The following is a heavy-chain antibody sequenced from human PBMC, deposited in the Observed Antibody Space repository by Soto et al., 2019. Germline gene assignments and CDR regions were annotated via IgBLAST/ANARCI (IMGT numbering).Heavy chain of an antibody. Sequence: GGSLRLSCAASGFTFSDYYMSWIRQAPGKGLEWVSYISSSGSTIYYADSVKGRFTISRDNAKNSLYLQMNSLRAEDTAVYYCAWLDIVATTSFDYWGQGTLVTVSS. D-gene: IGHD5-12*01. CDR2: ISSSGSTI. J-gene: IGHJ4*02. CDR3: AWLDIVATTSFDY. CDR1: GFTFSDYY. V-gene: IGHV3-11*01.